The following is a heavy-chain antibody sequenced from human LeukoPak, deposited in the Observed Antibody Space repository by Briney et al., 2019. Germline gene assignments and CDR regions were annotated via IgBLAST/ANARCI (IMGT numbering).Heavy chain of an antibody. Sequence: ASVKVSCKASGYTFTGYYMHWVRQAPGQGLEWMGWINPNSGGTNYAQKFQGRVTMTRDTSISTAYMELSSLRSEDTAVYYCAREMGLTGYVQLFDYWGQGTLVTVSS. V-gene: IGHV1-2*02. D-gene: IGHD3-9*01. CDR2: INPNSGGT. CDR3: AREMGLTGYVQLFDY. CDR1: GYTFTGYY. J-gene: IGHJ4*02.